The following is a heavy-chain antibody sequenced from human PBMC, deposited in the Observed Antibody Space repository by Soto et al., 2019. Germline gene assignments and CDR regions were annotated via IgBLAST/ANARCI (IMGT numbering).Heavy chain of an antibody. V-gene: IGHV4-34*01. CDR3: ARGNFKPPIYCSSTSCYVYYYYATDG. CDR1: GGSFSGYY. D-gene: IGHD2-2*01. CDR2: INHSGST. Sequence: PSETLSLTCAVYGGSFSGYYWSWIRQPPGKGLEWIGEINHSGSTNYNPSLKSRVTISVDTSKNQFSLKLSSVTAADTAVYYCARGNFKPPIYCSSTSCYVYYYYATDGWGQGPTVTVSS. J-gene: IGHJ6*02.